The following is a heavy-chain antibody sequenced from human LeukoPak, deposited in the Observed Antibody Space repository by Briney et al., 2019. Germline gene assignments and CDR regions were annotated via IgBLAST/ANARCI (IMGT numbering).Heavy chain of an antibody. Sequence: SETLSLTCTVSGGSISSYYWSWIRQPPGKGLEWIGYIYYSGSTNYNPSLKSRVTISVDTSKNQFSLKLSSVTAADTAAYYCASRPYYHYGMDVWGQGTTVTVSS. J-gene: IGHJ6*02. CDR2: IYYSGST. CDR1: GGSISSYY. V-gene: IGHV4-59*01. CDR3: ASRPYYHYGMDV.